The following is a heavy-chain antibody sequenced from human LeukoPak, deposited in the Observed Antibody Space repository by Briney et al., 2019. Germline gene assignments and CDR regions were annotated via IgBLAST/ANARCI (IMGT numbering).Heavy chain of an antibody. CDR3: ARGAWWFDY. CDR1: GGSFSGYY. CDR2: INHSGST. D-gene: IGHD2-8*02. Sequence: PSETLSLTCAVYGGSFSGYYWSWIRQPPGKGLEWIGEINHSGSTNYNPSLKSRVTISLDTSKNQFSLKLSSVTAADTAVYYCARGAWWFDYWGQGTLVTVSS. V-gene: IGHV4-34*01. J-gene: IGHJ4*02.